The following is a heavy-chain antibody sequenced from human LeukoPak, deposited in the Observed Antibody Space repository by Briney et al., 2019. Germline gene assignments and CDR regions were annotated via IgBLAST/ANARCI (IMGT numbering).Heavy chain of an antibody. CDR3: ARVQGIGIWFAELFPNWFDP. CDR1: GGTFSSYA. V-gene: IGHV1-69*06. J-gene: IGHJ5*02. Sequence: SLKVSCKASGGTFSSYAISWVRQTPGQRLEWMGGIIPIFGTANYAQKFQGRVTITADKSTSTDYMELSSLRSEDTGVYYSARVQGIGIWFAELFPNWFDPWGQGTMVTVSS. D-gene: IGHD3-10*01. CDR2: IIPIFGTA.